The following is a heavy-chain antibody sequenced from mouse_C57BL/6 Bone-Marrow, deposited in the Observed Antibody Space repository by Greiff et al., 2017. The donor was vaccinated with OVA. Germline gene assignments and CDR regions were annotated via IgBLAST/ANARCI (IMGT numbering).Heavy chain of an antibody. CDR1: GFTFSDYY. Sequence: DVQLVESEGGLVQPGSSMKLSCTASGFTFSDYYMAWVRQVPEKGLEWVANINYDGSSTYYLDSLKSRFIISRDNAKNILYLQMSSLKSEDTATYYCARTTYYGSSYWYFDVWGTGTTVTVSS. J-gene: IGHJ1*03. CDR3: ARTTYYGSSYWYFDV. D-gene: IGHD1-1*01. CDR2: INYDGSST. V-gene: IGHV5-16*01.